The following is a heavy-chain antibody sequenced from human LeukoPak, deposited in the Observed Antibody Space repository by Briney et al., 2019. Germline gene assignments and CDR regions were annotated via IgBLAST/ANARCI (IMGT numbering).Heavy chain of an antibody. CDR2: FDPEDGET. CDR3: ATLSGYDSWGAATATDY. D-gene: IGHD5-12*01. CDR1: GFTFSSYA. Sequence: PEGSLRLSCAASGFTFSSYAMHWVRQAPGKGLEWMGGFDPEDGETIYAQKFQGRVTMTEDTSTDTAYMELSSLRSEDTAVYYCATLSGYDSWGAATATDYWGQGTLVTVSS. J-gene: IGHJ4*02. V-gene: IGHV1-24*01.